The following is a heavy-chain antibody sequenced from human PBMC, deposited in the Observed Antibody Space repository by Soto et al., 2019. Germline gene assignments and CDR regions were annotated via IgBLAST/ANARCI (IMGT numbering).Heavy chain of an antibody. Sequence: ASVKVSCKASGYTFTDYAMHWVRQAPGQRLEWMGWINTGNGNTKFSLKFQGRVTITRDTSATTAYMELTSLRSEDTAVYYCAKGSRMWTPDYWGQGTLITFSS. CDR3: AKGSRMWTPDY. J-gene: IGHJ4*02. CDR2: INTGNGNT. V-gene: IGHV1-3*04. CDR1: GYTFTDYA. D-gene: IGHD2-21*01.